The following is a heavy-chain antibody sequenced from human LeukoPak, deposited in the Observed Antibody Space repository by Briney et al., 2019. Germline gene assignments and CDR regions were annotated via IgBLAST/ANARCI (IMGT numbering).Heavy chain of an antibody. Sequence: PGGSLRLSCAASGFTFSSYEMNWVRQAPGKGLEWVSYISSSSSTIYYADSVKGRFTISRDNAKNSLYLQMNSLRAEDAAVYYCARSGYSYGIATDFDYWGQGTLVTVSS. CDR2: ISSSSSTI. V-gene: IGHV3-48*01. CDR3: ARSGYSYGIATDFDY. CDR1: GFTFSSYE. J-gene: IGHJ4*02. D-gene: IGHD5-18*01.